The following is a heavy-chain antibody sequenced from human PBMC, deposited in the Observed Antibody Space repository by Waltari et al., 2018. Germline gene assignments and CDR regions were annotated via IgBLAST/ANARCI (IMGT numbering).Heavy chain of an antibody. CDR2: IYTGGST. V-gene: IGHV3-53*01. CDR1: GFTVRNY. D-gene: IGHD6-19*01. CDR3: ATSMAVAGKGRGWFDS. J-gene: IGHJ5*01. Sequence: EVQLVESGGGLIQPGGSLRLSCAASGFTVRNYMSWVRQAPGKGLEGGSVIYTGGSTDYADSVKGRFTISRDNSKNTLDLQMNSLRAEDTAVYYCATSMAVAGKGRGWFDSWGQGTLVTVSS.